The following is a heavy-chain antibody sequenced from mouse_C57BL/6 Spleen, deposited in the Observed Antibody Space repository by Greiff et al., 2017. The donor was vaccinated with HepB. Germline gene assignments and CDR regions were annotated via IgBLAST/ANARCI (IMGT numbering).Heavy chain of an antibody. CDR3: ARNWEGFYAMDY. CDR2: ISYDGSN. CDR1: GYSITSGYY. V-gene: IGHV3-6*01. Sequence: EVQLVESGPGLVKPSQSLSLTCSVTGYSITSGYYWNWIRQFPGNKLEWMGYISYDGSNNYNPSLKNRISITRDTSKNQFFLKLNSVTTEDTATYYCARNWEGFYAMDYWGQGTSVTVSS. D-gene: IGHD4-1*01. J-gene: IGHJ4*01.